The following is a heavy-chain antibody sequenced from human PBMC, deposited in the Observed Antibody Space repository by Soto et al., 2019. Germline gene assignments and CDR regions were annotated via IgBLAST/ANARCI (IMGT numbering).Heavy chain of an antibody. D-gene: IGHD6-13*01. Sequence: SETLSLTCAVYGGSFSGYYWSWIRQPPGKGLEWIGEINHSGSTNYNPSLKSRVTISVDTSKNRFSLKLSSVTAADTAVYYCARGRLAAAGGYGMDVWGQGTTVTVSS. CDR3: ARGRLAAAGGYGMDV. V-gene: IGHV4-34*01. CDR1: GGSFSGYY. CDR2: INHSGST. J-gene: IGHJ6*02.